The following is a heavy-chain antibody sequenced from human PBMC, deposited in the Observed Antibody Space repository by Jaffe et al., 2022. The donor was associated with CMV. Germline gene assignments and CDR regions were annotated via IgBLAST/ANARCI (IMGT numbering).Heavy chain of an antibody. D-gene: IGHD3-3*01. CDR3: ARIYYDFWSGLPPLLSDYYYGMDV. CDR1: GYTFTSYD. Sequence: QVQLVQSGAEVKKPGASVKVSCKASGYTFTSYDINWVRQATGQGLEWMGWMNPNSGNTGYAQKFQGRVTMTRNTSISTAYMELSSLRSEDTAVYYCARIYYDFWSGLPPLLSDYYYGMDVWGQGTTVTVSS. J-gene: IGHJ6*02. CDR2: MNPNSGNT. V-gene: IGHV1-8*01.